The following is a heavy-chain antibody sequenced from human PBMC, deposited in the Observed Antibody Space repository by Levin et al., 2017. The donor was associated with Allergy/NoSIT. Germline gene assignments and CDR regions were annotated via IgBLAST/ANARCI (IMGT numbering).Heavy chain of an antibody. J-gene: IGHJ4*02. D-gene: IGHD2-2*01. CDR1: GFTFRNAW. V-gene: IGHV3-15*01. CDR3: ATIRIPAPTDFDY. CDR2: IKSKGSGETT. Sequence: KAGGSLRLSCTASGFTFRNAWMTWVRQAPGKGLEWVGHIKSKGSGETTDYAAAVKGRFTISRDDSKNTLYLQMNSLKTEDTAVYYCATIRIPAPTDFDYWGQGTLVTVSS.